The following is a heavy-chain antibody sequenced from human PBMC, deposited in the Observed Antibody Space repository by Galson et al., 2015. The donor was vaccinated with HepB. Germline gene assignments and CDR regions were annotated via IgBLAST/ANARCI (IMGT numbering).Heavy chain of an antibody. D-gene: IGHD3-9*01. CDR3: TTDLTGYYQAYYYYGMDV. CDR1: GFTFSNAW. V-gene: IGHV3-15*01. J-gene: IGHJ6*02. Sequence: SLRLSCAASGFTFSNAWMSWVRQAPGKGLEWVGRIKSKTDGGTTDYAAPVKGRFTISRDDSKNTLYLQMNSLKTEDIAVYYCTTDLTGYYQAYYYYGMDVWGQGTTVTVSS. CDR2: IKSKTDGGTT.